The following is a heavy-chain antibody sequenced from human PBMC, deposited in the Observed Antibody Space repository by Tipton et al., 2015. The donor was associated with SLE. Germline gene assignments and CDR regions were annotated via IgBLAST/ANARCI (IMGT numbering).Heavy chain of an antibody. CDR2: INPNSGGT. D-gene: IGHD3-3*01. CDR3: ARGYYDFWSGYYRGAFDI. Sequence: QSGAEVKKPGASVKVSCKASGYTFTGYYMHWVRQAPGQGLEWMGRINPNSGGTNYAQKFQGRVTMTTDTSTSTAYMELRSLRSDDTAVYYCARGYYDFWSGYYRGAFDIWGQGTMVTVSS. J-gene: IGHJ3*02. V-gene: IGHV1-2*06. CDR1: GYTFTGYY.